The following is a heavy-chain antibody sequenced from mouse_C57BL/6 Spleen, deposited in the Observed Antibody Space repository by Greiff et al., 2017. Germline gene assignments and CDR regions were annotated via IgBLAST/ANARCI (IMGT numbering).Heavy chain of an antibody. D-gene: IGHD3-3*01. CDR1: GYAFSSSW. CDR2: IYPGDGDT. Sequence: VKLMESGPELVKPGASVKISCKASGYAFSSSWMNWVKQRPGKGLEWIGRIYPGDGDTNYNGKFKGKATLTADKSSSTAYMQLRSLTSEDSAVYFCARPANYYAMDYWGQGTSVTVSS. J-gene: IGHJ4*01. V-gene: IGHV1-82*01. CDR3: ARPANYYAMDY.